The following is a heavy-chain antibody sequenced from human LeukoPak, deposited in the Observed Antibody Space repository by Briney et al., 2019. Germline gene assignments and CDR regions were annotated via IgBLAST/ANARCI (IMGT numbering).Heavy chain of an antibody. CDR2: INGRGDDT. CDR3: AKGHRSSSSFFDS. D-gene: IGHD6-19*01. CDR1: SGFA. Sequence: GGSLRLPCAAFSGFAMSWVRQAPGRGLEWVSAINGRGDDTYYPDSVKGRFTISRDNSNNTLYLQMNSLRAEDTAVYYCAKGHRSSSSFFDSWGQGILVTVSS. J-gene: IGHJ4*02. V-gene: IGHV3-23*01.